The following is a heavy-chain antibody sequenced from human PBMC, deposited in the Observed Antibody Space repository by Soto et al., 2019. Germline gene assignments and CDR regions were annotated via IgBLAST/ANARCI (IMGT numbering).Heavy chain of an antibody. CDR3: AREVLIAAPVWFDP. J-gene: IGHJ5*02. Sequence: GGSLRLSCAASGFTFSSYAMHWVRQAPGKGLEWVPVISYDGSNKYYADSVKGRFTISRDNSKNTLYLKMTSLKAEDTAVYYCAREVLIAAPVWFDPWGQGTLVTVSS. D-gene: IGHD6-13*01. CDR2: ISYDGSNK. V-gene: IGHV3-30-3*01. CDR1: GFTFSSYA.